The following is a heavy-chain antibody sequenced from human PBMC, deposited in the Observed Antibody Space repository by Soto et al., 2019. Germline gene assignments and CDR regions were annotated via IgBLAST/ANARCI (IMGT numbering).Heavy chain of an antibody. J-gene: IGHJ4*02. CDR1: GFTFGSHS. D-gene: IGHD3-3*01. V-gene: IGHV3-23*01. Sequence: QPGGSLRLSCEGSGFTFGSHSMTWVRQAPGKGLEWVSAIDGNGISKYYADSVKGRFTISRDNSKNTLYLQMNSLGPEDTAVYFCAKDYEFFVNWGRGTLVTVS. CDR2: IDGNGISK. CDR3: AKDYEFFVN.